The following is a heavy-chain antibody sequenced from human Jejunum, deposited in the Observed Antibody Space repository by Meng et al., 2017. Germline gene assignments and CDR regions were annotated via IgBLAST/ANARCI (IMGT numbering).Heavy chain of an antibody. J-gene: IGHJ4*02. V-gene: IGHV2-5*02. Sequence: APLLKPTPTLAKTSPIPAFALTTNGVGVGWIRQHPGEALEPPALIFWDDDNRYSPSVKCKVTIPKDPSNNPVTITMNHMDPVHTAVYSSAHRLEVGSPCEWGYFDYWGQGTLVTVSS. CDR3: AHRLEVGSPCEWGYFDY. CDR1: AFALTTNGVG. D-gene: IGHD1-26*01. CDR2: IFWDDDN.